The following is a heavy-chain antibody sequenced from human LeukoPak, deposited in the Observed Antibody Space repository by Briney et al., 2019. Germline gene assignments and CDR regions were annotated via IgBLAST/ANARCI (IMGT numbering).Heavy chain of an antibody. V-gene: IGHV1-18*04. D-gene: IGHD3-10*01. CDR2: ISGSNGNT. J-gene: IGHJ4*02. Sequence: GASVKVSCKTSGYTFTTYGISWVRQAPGQGLEWMGWISGSNGNTKYAQKVQGRVTMTTDTSTTTAYMEVRSLRSDDTAVYYCARDRDRMVQGVTALFDYWGQGTLVTVPS. CDR3: ARDRDRMVQGVTALFDY. CDR1: GYTFTTYG.